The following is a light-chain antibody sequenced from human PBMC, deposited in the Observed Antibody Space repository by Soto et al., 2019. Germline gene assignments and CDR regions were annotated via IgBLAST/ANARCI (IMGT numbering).Light chain of an antibody. CDR2: EVS. CDR1: SIDVGAYNY. V-gene: IGLV2-8*01. J-gene: IGLJ1*01. Sequence: QSVLTQPPSASGSPGQSVTISCTGTSIDVGAYNYVSWYQQHPGKAPKLMIYEVSERPSGVPDRFSGSKSGHTASLTVSGHHDEDEADYYCSSYAGSNKDVFGTGTKLTVL. CDR3: SSYAGSNKDV.